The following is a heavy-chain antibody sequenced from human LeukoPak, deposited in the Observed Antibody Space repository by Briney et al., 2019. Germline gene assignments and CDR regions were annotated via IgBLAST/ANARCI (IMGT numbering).Heavy chain of an antibody. CDR2: IYPGDSDT. CDR3: ARHSLGGSYSPTAQEAFDI. J-gene: IGHJ3*02. V-gene: IGHV5-51*01. Sequence: GESLKISCKGSGYSFTSYWIGWVRQMPGKGLEWMGIIYPGDSDTRYSPSLQGQVTISADKSISTAYLQWSSLKASDTAMYYCARHSLGGSYSPTAQEAFDIWGQGTMVTVSS. D-gene: IGHD1-26*01. CDR1: GYSFTSYW.